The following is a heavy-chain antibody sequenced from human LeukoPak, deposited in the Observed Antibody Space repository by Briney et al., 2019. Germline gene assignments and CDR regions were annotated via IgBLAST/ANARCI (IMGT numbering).Heavy chain of an antibody. J-gene: IGHJ6*02. Sequence: PGGSLRLSCAASGFTFSSSAMNWVRQAPGKGLEWVSTISGSGSSTDYYSESERGRFTISRDNSKNTLYLDVNSLRAEDTAVYYCARDRYYYDSSGYYSAGAYYYYGMDVWGQGTTVTVSS. D-gene: IGHD3-22*01. CDR1: GFTFSSSA. V-gene: IGHV3-23*01. CDR2: ISGSGSST. CDR3: ARDRYYYDSSGYYSAGAYYYYGMDV.